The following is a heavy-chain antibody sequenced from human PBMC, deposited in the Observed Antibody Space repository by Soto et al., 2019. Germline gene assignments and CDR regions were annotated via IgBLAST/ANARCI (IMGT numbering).Heavy chain of an antibody. Sequence: PGGSLRLSFSASGFTVSSFAMHWVRQAPGKGLEYISSISDTGGYTPYADSVKGRFTISRDDSKNSVFLQMNSLKTEDTAVYYCARGGSSSGWRSIDYWGQGAQVTVSS. CDR2: ISDTGGYT. J-gene: IGHJ4*02. CDR3: ARGGSSSGWRSIDY. CDR1: GFTVSSFA. V-gene: IGHV3-64*04. D-gene: IGHD6-19*01.